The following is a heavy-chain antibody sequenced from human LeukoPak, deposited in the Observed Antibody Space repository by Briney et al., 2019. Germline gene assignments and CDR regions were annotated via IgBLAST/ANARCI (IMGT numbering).Heavy chain of an antibody. Sequence: QTLSLTCAISGDSVSSNSAAWNWIRQSPSRGLEWLGRTYYRSKWYNDYAVSVKSRITINPDTSKNQFSLQLNSVTPEDTAVYYCARIPVRGVKSWFDPWGQGTLVTVSS. CDR3: ARIPVRGVKSWFDP. CDR2: TYYRSKWYN. V-gene: IGHV6-1*01. J-gene: IGHJ5*02. CDR1: GDSVSSNSAA. D-gene: IGHD3-10*01.